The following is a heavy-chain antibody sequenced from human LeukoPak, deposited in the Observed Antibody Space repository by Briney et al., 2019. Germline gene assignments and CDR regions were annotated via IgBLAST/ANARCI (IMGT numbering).Heavy chain of an antibody. CDR2: IIPIFGTA. V-gene: IGHV1-69*13. CDR1: GYTFTSYG. Sequence: ASVKVSCKASGYTFTSYGISWVRQAPGQGLEWMGGIIPIFGTANYAQKFQGRVTITADESTSTAYMELSSLRSEDTAVYYCARGDHNPHYGGSTIDYWGQGTLVTVSS. D-gene: IGHD4-23*01. J-gene: IGHJ4*02. CDR3: ARGDHNPHYGGSTIDY.